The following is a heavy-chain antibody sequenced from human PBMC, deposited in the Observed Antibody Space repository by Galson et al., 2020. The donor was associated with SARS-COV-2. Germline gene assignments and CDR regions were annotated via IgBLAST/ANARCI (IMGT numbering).Heavy chain of an antibody. J-gene: IGHJ4*02. CDR1: GFSFSDYW. V-gene: IGHV3-74*01. D-gene: IGHD3-22*01. Sequence: GGSLRLSCAASGFSFSDYWMHWVRQAPGKGLVWVSHINNFGNSTNYADSVRGRFTVSRDNAKNMLYLQMNSLRAEDTAIYYCARHSSGDYWGQGTLVTVSS. CDR2: INNFGNST. CDR3: ARHSSGDY.